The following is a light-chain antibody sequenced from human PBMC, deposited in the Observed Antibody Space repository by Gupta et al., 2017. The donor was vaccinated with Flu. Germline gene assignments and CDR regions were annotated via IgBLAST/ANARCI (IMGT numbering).Light chain of an antibody. CDR2: QDD. Sequence: SGHKVGKKNVSWYQQKSGQSPILVVYQDDRRPSGISERFSASNSGNTATLTISGAQATDEAVYYCQAWDGDVVIVFGGGTRVTVL. CDR3: QAWDGDVVIV. J-gene: IGLJ3*02. CDR1: KVGKKN. V-gene: IGLV3-1*01.